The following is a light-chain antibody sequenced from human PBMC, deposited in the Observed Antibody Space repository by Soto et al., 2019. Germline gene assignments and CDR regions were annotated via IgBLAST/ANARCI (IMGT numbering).Light chain of an antibody. Sequence: EIVLTQSPGTLSLSPGERATLSGRASQSVSSNYLAWYQQKPGQAPSLLLYGASSRATVIPDRFSGSGSGTDFTLTISRLEPEDFAVYYCQQYDSSPRTFGQGTKVEI. J-gene: IGKJ1*01. V-gene: IGKV3-20*01. CDR2: GAS. CDR3: QQYDSSPRT. CDR1: QSVSSNY.